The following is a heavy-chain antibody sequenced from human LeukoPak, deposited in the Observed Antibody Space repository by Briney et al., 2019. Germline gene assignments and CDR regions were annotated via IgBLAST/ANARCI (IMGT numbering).Heavy chain of an antibody. D-gene: IGHD6-13*01. CDR2: IDWDDDK. Sequence: SGPTLVNPTQTLPLTCTFSGFSLSTSGMRVSWFRQPPGKALEWLARIDWDDDKFYSTSLKTRLTISKDTTKNQVVLTMTNMDPVDTATYYCAREQQLVGGWFDPWGQGTLVTVSS. J-gene: IGHJ5*02. CDR1: GFSLSTSGMR. CDR3: AREQQLVGGWFDP. V-gene: IGHV2-70*04.